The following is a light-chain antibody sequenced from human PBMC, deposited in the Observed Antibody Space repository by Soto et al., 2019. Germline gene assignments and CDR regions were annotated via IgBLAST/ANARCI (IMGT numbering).Light chain of an antibody. V-gene: IGKV3-20*01. CDR3: QQYATSPLT. CDR1: QSVSSGS. Sequence: EIVLTQSPGTLSLSPGERATLSCRASQSVSSGSLAWYQQKPGQAPRLLIYGASSRATGIPDRFSGSGSGTDFTFTISRLEPEDFAVFYCQQYATSPLTFGGGTKVEIK. J-gene: IGKJ4*01. CDR2: GAS.